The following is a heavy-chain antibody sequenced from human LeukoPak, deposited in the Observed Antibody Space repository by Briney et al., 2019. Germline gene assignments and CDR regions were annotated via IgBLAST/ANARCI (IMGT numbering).Heavy chain of an antibody. Sequence: PGGSLRLSCAASGFTFSSYAMSWVRQAPGKGLEWVSAISGSGGSTYYADSVKGRFTISRDNSKNTLYLQMNSLKASDTAMYYCARHLKGGSYPTDAFDIWGQGTMVTVSS. J-gene: IGHJ3*02. CDR2: ISGSGGST. CDR3: ARHLKGGSYPTDAFDI. V-gene: IGHV3-23*01. D-gene: IGHD1-26*01. CDR1: GFTFSSYA.